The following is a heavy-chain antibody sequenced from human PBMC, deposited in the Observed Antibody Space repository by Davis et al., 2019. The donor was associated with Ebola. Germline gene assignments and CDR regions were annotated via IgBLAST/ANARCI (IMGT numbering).Heavy chain of an antibody. Sequence: ASVKVSCKPSGYTFTTHYIHWVRQAPGHGLEWVGRINPGDGSTSYTKKFQDRVAMTRDTSTSTVYVEVKNLRSEDTAVFYCADRLGSYWGQGTLVTVSS. V-gene: IGHV1-46*01. D-gene: IGHD7-27*01. CDR2: INPGDGST. CDR1: GYTFTTHY. J-gene: IGHJ1*01. CDR3: ADRLGSY.